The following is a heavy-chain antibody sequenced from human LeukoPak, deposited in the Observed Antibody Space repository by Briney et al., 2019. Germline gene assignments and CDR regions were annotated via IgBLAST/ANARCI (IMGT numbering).Heavy chain of an antibody. CDR3: AREYYDSGSYLYGMDV. D-gene: IGHD3-10*01. V-gene: IGHV3-21*04. J-gene: IGHJ6*02. CDR2: ISSSSSYI. Sequence: EGSLRLSCAASGFTFSSYSMNWVRQAPGKGLEWVSSISSSSSYIYYADSVKGRFTISRDNAKNSLYLQMNSLRADDTAVYYCAREYYDSGSYLYGMDVWGQGTTVTVSS. CDR1: GFTFSSYS.